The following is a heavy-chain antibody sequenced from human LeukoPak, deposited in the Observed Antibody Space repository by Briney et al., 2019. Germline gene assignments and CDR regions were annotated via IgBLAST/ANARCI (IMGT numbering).Heavy chain of an antibody. D-gene: IGHD2/OR15-2a*01. Sequence: ASVKVSCKASGYTFTGYYLHWVRQAPGQGLEWMGWINPITGGTNYAQRFQGRVTMTRDTSISTVYMELSRLRSDDTAVYYCARPYCNSRSCHHYFDYWGQGTLVTDSS. J-gene: IGHJ4*02. CDR1: GYTFTGYY. V-gene: IGHV1-2*02. CDR2: INPITGGT. CDR3: ARPYCNSRSCHHYFDY.